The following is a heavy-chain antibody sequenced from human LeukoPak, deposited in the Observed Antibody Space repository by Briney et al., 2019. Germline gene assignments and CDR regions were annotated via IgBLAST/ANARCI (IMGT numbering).Heavy chain of an antibody. Sequence: GGSLRLSCAASGFTFSSSIMNWARQAPGKGLEWVSSISSTSYIYYADSVKGRFTISRDNAKNSLFLQMNSLTAEDTAVYYCARSNSGGYNFDYWGQGTLVSVSS. V-gene: IGHV3-21*01. J-gene: IGHJ4*02. CDR3: ARSNSGGYNFDY. D-gene: IGHD6-19*01. CDR1: GFTFSSSI. CDR2: ISSTSYI.